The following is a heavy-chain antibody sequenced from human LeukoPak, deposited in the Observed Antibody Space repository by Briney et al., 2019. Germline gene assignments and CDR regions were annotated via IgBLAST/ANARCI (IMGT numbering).Heavy chain of an antibody. Sequence: GASVKVSCKVSGYTLTELSMHWVRQAPGKGLEWMGGFDPEDGETIYAQKFQGRVTMTEDTSTDTAYMELSSLRSEDTAVYYCATDKLSWRDGYRSGSGYPFDYWGQGTLVTVSS. V-gene: IGHV1-24*01. CDR3: ATDKLSWRDGYRSGSGYPFDY. CDR2: FDPEDGET. J-gene: IGHJ4*02. CDR1: GYTLTELS. D-gene: IGHD3-22*01.